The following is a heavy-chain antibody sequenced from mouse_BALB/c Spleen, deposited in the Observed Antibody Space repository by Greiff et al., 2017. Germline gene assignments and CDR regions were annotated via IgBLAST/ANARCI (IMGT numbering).Heavy chain of an antibody. J-gene: IGHJ4*01. V-gene: IGHV5-17*02. Sequence: VQLKESGGGLVQPGGSRKLSCAASGFTFSSFGMHWVRPAPEKGLEWVAYISSGSSTIYYADTVKGRFTISRDNPKNTLFLQMTSLRSEDTAMYYCARGRAYYGNPYAMDYWGQGTSVTVSS. CDR3: ARGRAYYGNPYAMDY. CDR1: GFTFSSFG. CDR2: ISSGSSTI. D-gene: IGHD2-10*01.